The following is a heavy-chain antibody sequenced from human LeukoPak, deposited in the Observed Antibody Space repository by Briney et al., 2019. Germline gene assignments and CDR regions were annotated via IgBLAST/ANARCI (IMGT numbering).Heavy chain of an antibody. Sequence: GGSLRLSCAASGFTFSSYSMNWVRQAPGKGLEWVSSISSSSYIYYADSVKGRFTISRDNAKNSLYLQMNSLRAEDTAVYYCARDRGDIVVVPAVLFDYWGQGTLVTVSS. J-gene: IGHJ4*02. D-gene: IGHD2-2*01. V-gene: IGHV3-21*01. CDR1: GFTFSSYS. CDR2: ISSSSYI. CDR3: ARDRGDIVVVPAVLFDY.